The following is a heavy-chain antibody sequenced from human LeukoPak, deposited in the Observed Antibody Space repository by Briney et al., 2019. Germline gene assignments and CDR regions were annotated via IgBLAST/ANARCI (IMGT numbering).Heavy chain of an antibody. CDR3: ARTYYYDSSGYLFDY. CDR2: ISYDGSNK. V-gene: IGHV3-30*19. J-gene: IGHJ4*02. D-gene: IGHD3-22*01. Sequence: PGGSLRLSCAASGFTFSNYGMHWVRQAPGRGLEWVAVISYDGSNKYYADSVKGRFTISRDNSKNTLYLQMNSLRAEDTAVYYCARTYYYDSSGYLFDYWGQGTLVTVSS. CDR1: GFTFSNYG.